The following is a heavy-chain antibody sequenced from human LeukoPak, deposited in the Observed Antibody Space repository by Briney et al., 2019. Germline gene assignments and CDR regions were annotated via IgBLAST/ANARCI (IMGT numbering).Heavy chain of an antibody. D-gene: IGHD2-2*01. Sequence: GGSLRLSCAASGFTVTSDYMTWVRQAPGKGLEWVSAISGSGGSTYYADSVKGRFTISRDNSKNTLYLQMNSLRAEDTAVYYCAKDKVVPAASSYFDYWGQGTLVTVSS. CDR2: ISGSGGST. CDR3: AKDKVVPAASSYFDY. J-gene: IGHJ4*02. CDR1: GFTVTSDY. V-gene: IGHV3-23*01.